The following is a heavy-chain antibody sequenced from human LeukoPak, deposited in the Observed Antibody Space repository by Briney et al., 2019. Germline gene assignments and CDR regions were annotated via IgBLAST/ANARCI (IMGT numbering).Heavy chain of an antibody. J-gene: IGHJ4*02. CDR3: AKGGYAFDY. CDR1: GFTFSSYG. D-gene: IGHD5-18*01. CDR2: ISYDGSNK. V-gene: IGHV3-30*18. Sequence: GRSLRLSCAVSGFTFSSYGMHWVRQAPGKGLEWVAVISYDGSNKYYADSVKGRFTISRDNSKNTLYLQMNSLRAEDTAVYYCAKGGYAFDYWGQGTLVTVSS.